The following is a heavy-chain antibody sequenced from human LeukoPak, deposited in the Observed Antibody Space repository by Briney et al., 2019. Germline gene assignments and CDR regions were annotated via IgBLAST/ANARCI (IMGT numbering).Heavy chain of an antibody. CDR2: ISSSSSYI. Sequence: GGSLRLSCAASGFTFSSYSMNWVRQAPGKGLEWVSSISSSSSYIYYADSVKGRFTISRDNAKNSLFLQMNSLRAEDTAVYYCARENDQGFDYWGQGTLVTVSS. J-gene: IGHJ4*02. CDR1: GFTFSSYS. V-gene: IGHV3-21*01. D-gene: IGHD3-16*01. CDR3: ARENDQGFDY.